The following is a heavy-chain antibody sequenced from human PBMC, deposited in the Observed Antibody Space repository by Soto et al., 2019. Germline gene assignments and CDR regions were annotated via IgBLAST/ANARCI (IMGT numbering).Heavy chain of an antibody. Sequence: SETLSLTCTVSGDSISSYYWGWIRQPPGKGLEWIGYIHYSGSTNYNPSLKSRVTISVDTPKNQFSLKVDSMTAADTAVYYCARGGLAARKGRWFDPWSQGTLVTVSS. CDR1: GDSISSYY. D-gene: IGHD6-6*01. CDR3: ARGGLAARKGRWFDP. V-gene: IGHV4-59*01. J-gene: IGHJ5*02. CDR2: IHYSGST.